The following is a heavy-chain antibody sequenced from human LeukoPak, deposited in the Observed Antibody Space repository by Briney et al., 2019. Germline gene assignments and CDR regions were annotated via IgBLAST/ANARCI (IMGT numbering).Heavy chain of an antibody. CDR2: MNPNSGNT. J-gene: IGHJ3*02. D-gene: IGHD2-15*01. Sequence: ASVKVSCKASGYTFTSYDINWVRQATGQGLEWMGWMNPNSGNTGYAQKFQGRVTMTRNTSISTAYMELSSLRSEDTAVYYCARGSQDIVVVVAALDAFDIWGQGTMVTVSS. CDR1: GYTFTSYD. CDR3: ARGSQDIVVVVAALDAFDI. V-gene: IGHV1-8*01.